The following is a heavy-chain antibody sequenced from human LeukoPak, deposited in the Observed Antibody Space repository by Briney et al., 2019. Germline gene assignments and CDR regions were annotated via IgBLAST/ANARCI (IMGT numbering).Heavy chain of an antibody. CDR1: GYTFTGYY. CDR3: AREYSGSQEFDY. CDR2: INPNSGGT. V-gene: IGHV1-2*02. J-gene: IGHJ4*02. D-gene: IGHD1-26*01. Sequence: GASVKVSCKVSGYTFTGYYMHWVRQAPGQGLEWMGWINPNSGGTNYAQKFQGRVTMTRDTSISTAYMELSRLRSDDTAVYYCAREYSGSQEFDYWGQGTLVTVSS.